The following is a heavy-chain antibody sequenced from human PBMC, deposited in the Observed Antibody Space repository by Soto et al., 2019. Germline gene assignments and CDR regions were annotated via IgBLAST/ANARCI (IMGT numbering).Heavy chain of an antibody. J-gene: IGHJ6*02. V-gene: IGHV3-30*18. CDR2: MSYDRSNK. CDR3: AKGHPTDDYHGSGSIFYYYYAMDV. Sequence: QVLLVESGGGVVQHGRSLRLSCAASGFIFSSYGMHWVRQAPGKGLEWVAVMSYDRSNKYYADSVKGRFTISRDNSKNTLYLHMNSLRTEDTAIYYCAKGHPTDDYHGSGSIFYYYYAMDVWGQGTTVTVSS. D-gene: IGHD3-10*01. CDR1: GFIFSSYG.